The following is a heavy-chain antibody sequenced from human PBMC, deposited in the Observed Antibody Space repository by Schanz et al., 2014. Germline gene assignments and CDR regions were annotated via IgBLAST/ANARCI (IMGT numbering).Heavy chain of an antibody. Sequence: EAQLLESGGGLVQPGGSLRLSCAASGFTFSNYAMGGVRQTPGKGLEWVSTLSGSGAGTFYADSVKGRFTISRDNSENTLYLQINSLRVEDTAVYYCARFLARYQYYGVDVWGQGTTVIVSS. D-gene: IGHD3-3*01. V-gene: IGHV3-23*01. CDR3: ARFLARYQYYGVDV. J-gene: IGHJ6*02. CDR2: LSGSGAGT. CDR1: GFTFSNYA.